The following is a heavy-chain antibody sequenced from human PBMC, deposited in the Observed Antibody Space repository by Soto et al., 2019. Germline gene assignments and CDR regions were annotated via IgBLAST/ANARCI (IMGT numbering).Heavy chain of an antibody. V-gene: IGHV3-30-3*01. CDR1: GFTFSSYA. CDR3: ARDLGVTIFGVVIIRYYGMDV. J-gene: IGHJ6*02. D-gene: IGHD3-3*01. Sequence: PGGSLRLSCAASGFTFSSYAMHWVRQAPGKGLEWVAVISYDGSNKYYADPVKGRFTISRDNSKNTLYLQMNSLRAEDTAVYYCARDLGVTIFGVVIIRYYGMDVWGQGTTVTVSS. CDR2: ISYDGSNK.